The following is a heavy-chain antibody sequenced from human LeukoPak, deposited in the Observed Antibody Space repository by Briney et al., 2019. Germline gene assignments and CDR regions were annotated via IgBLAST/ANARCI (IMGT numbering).Heavy chain of an antibody. CDR1: GFTVSSNY. D-gene: IGHD3-10*01. Sequence: GGSLRLSCAASGFTVSSNYMSWVRQAPGKGLEWVSLIYSGGSTYYADSVKGRSTISRDNSKNTLYLQMNSLRAEDTAVYYCAAGALLWFGEGYYFDYWGQGTLVTVSS. V-gene: IGHV3-53*01. CDR3: AAGALLWFGEGYYFDY. CDR2: IYSGGST. J-gene: IGHJ4*02.